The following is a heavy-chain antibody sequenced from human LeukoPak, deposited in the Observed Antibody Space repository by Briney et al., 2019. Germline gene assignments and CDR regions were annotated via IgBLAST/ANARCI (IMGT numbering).Heavy chain of an antibody. J-gene: IGHJ4*02. CDR3: ARPAYCGSDCLAV. Sequence: GESLQIPCMGSGFNFPSYWIAWVRQVPGKGLEWMGFISPADSDTRYSPSFQGQVTISADKSINTAYLQWSSLKASDTAMYYCARPAYCGSDCLAVWGQGTLVTVSS. CDR2: ISPADSDT. CDR1: GFNFPSYW. D-gene: IGHD2-21*02. V-gene: IGHV5-51*01.